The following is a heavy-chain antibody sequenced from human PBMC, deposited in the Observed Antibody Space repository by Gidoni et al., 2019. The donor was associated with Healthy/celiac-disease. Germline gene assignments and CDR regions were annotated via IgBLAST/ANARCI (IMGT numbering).Heavy chain of an antibody. CDR2: ISSSSSTI. CDR1: GFPFSRYS. CDR3: ARANNDYGDYGDNWFDP. D-gene: IGHD4-17*01. J-gene: IGHJ5*02. V-gene: IGHV3-48*02. Sequence: EVQLVESGGGLVQPGGSLRLSCAASGFPFSRYSMNWVRQAPGKGLEWVSYISSSSSTIYYADSVKGRFTISRDNAKNSLYLQMNSLRDEDTAVYYCARANNDYGDYGDNWFDPWGQGTLVTVSS.